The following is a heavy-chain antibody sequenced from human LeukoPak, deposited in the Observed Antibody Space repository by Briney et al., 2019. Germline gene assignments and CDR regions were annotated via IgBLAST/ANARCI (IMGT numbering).Heavy chain of an antibody. CDR2: IFYSGNT. Sequence: SETLSLTCTVSGGSISTSIYYWGWIRQPPGKGLEWIGNIFYSGNTYDNPSLESRVTISVDTSKNQFSLKLNSVTAADTAVYYCARHRSKWLQSSFDYWGQGTLVTVSS. CDR1: GGSISTSIYY. D-gene: IGHD5-24*01. J-gene: IGHJ4*02. CDR3: ARHRSKWLQSSFDY. V-gene: IGHV4-39*01.